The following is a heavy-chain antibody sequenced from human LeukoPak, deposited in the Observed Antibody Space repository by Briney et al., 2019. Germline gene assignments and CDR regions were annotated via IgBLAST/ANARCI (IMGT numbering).Heavy chain of an antibody. CDR2: INGDGTTT. CDR1: GFTFSSYS. CDR3: SRRVDATRWFDP. J-gene: IGHJ5*02. V-gene: IGHV3-74*01. Sequence: GGSLRLSCAASGFTFSSYSMNWVRQAPGKGLEWVSRINGDGTTTNYADSVKGRFTISRDNAKNTLYLEMNSLRAEDTAVYYCSRRVDATRWFDPWGQGTLVTVSS. D-gene: IGHD2-15*01.